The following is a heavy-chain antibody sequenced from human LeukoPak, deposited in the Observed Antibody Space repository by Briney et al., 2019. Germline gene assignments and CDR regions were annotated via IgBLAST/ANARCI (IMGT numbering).Heavy chain of an antibody. CDR3: ARGRRGSGSYYHSY. Sequence: ASVKVSCKASGYTFTSYDINWVRQATGQELEWMGWMNPNSGNTGYAQKFQGRVTMTRNTSISTAYMELSSLRSEDTAVYYCARGRRGSGSYYHSYWGQGTLVTVSS. J-gene: IGHJ4*02. D-gene: IGHD3-10*01. V-gene: IGHV1-8*01. CDR1: GYTFTSYD. CDR2: MNPNSGNT.